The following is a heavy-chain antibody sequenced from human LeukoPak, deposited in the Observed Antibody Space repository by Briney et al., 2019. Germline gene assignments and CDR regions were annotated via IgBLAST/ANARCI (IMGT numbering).Heavy chain of an antibody. Sequence: PGGSLRLSCAASGFTVSSNYMSWVRQAPGKGLEWVSFISRSGSTIYYADSVKGRFTISRDNAKNSLYLQMNSLRAEDTAVYYCARDHATYYYDSSGYYDYWGQGTLVTVSS. CDR3: ARDHATYYYDSSGYYDY. J-gene: IGHJ4*02. D-gene: IGHD3-22*01. CDR1: GFTVSSNY. V-gene: IGHV3-11*04. CDR2: ISRSGSTI.